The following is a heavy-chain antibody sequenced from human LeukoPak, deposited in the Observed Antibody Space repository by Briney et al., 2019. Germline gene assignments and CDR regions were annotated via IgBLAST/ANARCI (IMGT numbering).Heavy chain of an antibody. CDR3: ARLNADYGYYGPHDAFGI. D-gene: IGHD4-17*01. V-gene: IGHV4-4*02. J-gene: IGHJ3*02. CDR1: GDSISTPHW. CDR2: IFHSGRV. Sequence: SETLSLTCDVSGDSISTPHWWSWVRQPPERGLEWIGEIFHSGRVNYIPSLQSRVTISLDKSKNQISLEVNSVTAADTAVYYCARLNADYGYYGPHDAFGIWGQGTLVAVSS.